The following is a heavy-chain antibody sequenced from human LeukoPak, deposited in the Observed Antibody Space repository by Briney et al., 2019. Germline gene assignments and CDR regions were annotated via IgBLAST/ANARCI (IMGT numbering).Heavy chain of an antibody. Sequence: GGSLRLSCAASGFTFSSYGMHWVRQAPGKGLEWVAVIWYDGSNKYYADSVKGRFTISRDNSKNTLYLQMNSLRAEDTAVYFCASLHSRGFPYYFDYWGQGTLVTVSS. V-gene: IGHV3-33*01. CDR1: GFTFSSYG. CDR2: IWYDGSNK. D-gene: IGHD3-22*01. J-gene: IGHJ4*02. CDR3: ASLHSRGFPYYFDY.